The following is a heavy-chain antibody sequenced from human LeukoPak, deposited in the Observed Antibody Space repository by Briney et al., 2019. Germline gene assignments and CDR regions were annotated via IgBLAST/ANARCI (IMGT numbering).Heavy chain of an antibody. D-gene: IGHD2-21*02. CDR3: ARVPVVTANHYNYYYGMDV. CDR1: GGSISSYY. Sequence: SETLSLTCTVSGGSISSYYWSWIRQPPGKGLEWIGYIYYSGSTNYNPSLKSRVTISVDTSKNQFSLKLSSVTAADTAVYYCARVPVVTANHYNYYYGMDVWGQGTTVTVSS. J-gene: IGHJ6*02. CDR2: IYYSGST. V-gene: IGHV4-59*08.